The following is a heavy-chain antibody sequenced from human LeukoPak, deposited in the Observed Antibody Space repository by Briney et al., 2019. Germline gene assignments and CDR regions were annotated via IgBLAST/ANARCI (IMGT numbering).Heavy chain of an antibody. V-gene: IGHV1-46*01. D-gene: IGHD6-19*01. Sequence: GASVKVSCKASGYTFTSYYMHWVRQAPGQGLEWMGIINPSGGSTSYAQKFQGRVTMTRDMSTSTVYMGLSSLRSEDTAVYYCARDRAPVLGSGWYAWSAFDIWGQGTMVTVSS. CDR2: INPSGGST. CDR1: GYTFTSYY. J-gene: IGHJ3*02. CDR3: ARDRAPVLGSGWYAWSAFDI.